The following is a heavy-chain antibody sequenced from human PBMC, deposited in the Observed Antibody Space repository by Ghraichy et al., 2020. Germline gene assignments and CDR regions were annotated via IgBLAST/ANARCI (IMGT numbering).Heavy chain of an antibody. J-gene: IGHJ3*02. CDR3: ARGYCSGGSCATAGAFDI. CDR2: INPSGGST. D-gene: IGHD2-15*01. CDR1: GYTFTSYY. Sequence: ASVKVSCKASGYTFTSYYMHWVRQAPGQGLEWMGIINPSGGSTSYAQKFQGRVTMTRDTSTSTVYMELSSLRSEDTAVYYCARGYCSGGSCATAGAFDIWGQGTMVTVSS. V-gene: IGHV1-46*01.